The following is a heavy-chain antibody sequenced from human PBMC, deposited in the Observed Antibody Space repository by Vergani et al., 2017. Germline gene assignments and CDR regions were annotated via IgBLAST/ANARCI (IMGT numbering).Heavy chain of an antibody. V-gene: IGHV3-30*02. D-gene: IGHD6-19*01. Sequence: QVQLVESGGGVVQRGGSLRLSCATSGFTLSNYDMQWIRQGPGKVLELVAFIHLDGRNQNYADTVKCRFALSRDFSKNTLYLQMNSLRTDDTATYYCAKHFSGWGIDYWGQGTQVIVSS. J-gene: IGHJ4*02. CDR1: GFTLSNYD. CDR3: AKHFSGWGIDY. CDR2: IHLDGRNQ.